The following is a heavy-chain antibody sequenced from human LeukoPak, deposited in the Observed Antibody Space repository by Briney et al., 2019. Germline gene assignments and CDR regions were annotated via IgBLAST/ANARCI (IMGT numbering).Heavy chain of an antibody. V-gene: IGHV3-33*01. CDR2: IWYDGSYK. D-gene: IGHD3-22*01. Sequence: PGGSLRLSCAASGFTFSSYGMHWVRQAPGKGLEWVAVIWYDGSYKYYADSVKGRFTISRDNSKNTLYLQMNSLRAEDTAVYYCARDLGYYDSSGYYGCYGMDVWGQGTTVTVSS. CDR1: GFTFSSYG. CDR3: ARDLGYYDSSGYYGCYGMDV. J-gene: IGHJ6*02.